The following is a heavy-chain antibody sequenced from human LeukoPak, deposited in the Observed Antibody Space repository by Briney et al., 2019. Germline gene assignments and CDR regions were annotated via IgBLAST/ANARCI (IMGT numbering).Heavy chain of an antibody. Sequence: PSETLSLTCAVSGGSISGSTYYWAWIRQSPGKGLEWIGSIYDSGSTYYTPSLKSRVTISVDTSKNQFSLKLSSVTAADTAVYYCARRLNGSGSYRRGWFDPWGQGTLVTVSS. CDR1: GGSISGSTYY. J-gene: IGHJ5*02. CDR3: ARRLNGSGSYRRGWFDP. V-gene: IGHV4-39*01. CDR2: IYDSGST. D-gene: IGHD3-10*01.